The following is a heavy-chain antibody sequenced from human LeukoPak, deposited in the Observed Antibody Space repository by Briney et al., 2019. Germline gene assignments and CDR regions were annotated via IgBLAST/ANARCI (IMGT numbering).Heavy chain of an antibody. J-gene: IGHJ3*02. CDR1: GGSISNYY. CDR2: IYYTGST. V-gene: IGHV4-59*01. Sequence: SETLSLTCTVSGGSISNYYWNWIRQPPGKGLEWIGYIYYTGSTNYNPSLKSRVTMSVDTSKNQFSLNLRSVTPEDTAVYYCARRMAYYYGSEAFDIWGQGTMVTVSS. CDR3: ARRMAYYYGSEAFDI. D-gene: IGHD3-10*01.